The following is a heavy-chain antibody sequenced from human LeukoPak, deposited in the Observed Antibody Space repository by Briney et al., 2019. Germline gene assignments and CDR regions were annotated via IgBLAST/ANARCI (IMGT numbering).Heavy chain of an antibody. J-gene: IGHJ3*02. CDR1: GFTFSSYA. Sequence: GGSLRLSCAASGFTFSSYAMSWVRQAPGKGLEWVSAISGSGGSTYYADSVKGRFTISRDNSKNTLYLQMNSLRAEDTAVYYCAKDRRSEVLQQLAHDAFDIWGQGTMVTVSS. CDR2: ISGSGGST. V-gene: IGHV3-23*01. CDR3: AKDRRSEVLQQLAHDAFDI. D-gene: IGHD6-13*01.